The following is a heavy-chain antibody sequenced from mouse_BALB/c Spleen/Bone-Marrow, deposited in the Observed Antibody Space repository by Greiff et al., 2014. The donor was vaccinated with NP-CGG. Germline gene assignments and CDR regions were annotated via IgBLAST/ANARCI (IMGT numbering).Heavy chain of an antibody. Sequence: QVQLQQPAAELARPGASVKMSCKASGYTFTTYTIHWLKQRPGQGLEWIGYINPGSKYTEYNQKFKDKTTLTADKSSTTAYMQLSSLTSEDSAVYYCARKVDGNYGPLSAYWGQGTLVTVSA. CDR3: ARKVDGNYGPLSAY. D-gene: IGHD2-1*01. V-gene: IGHV1-4*02. CDR1: GYTFTTYT. J-gene: IGHJ3*01. CDR2: INPGSKYT.